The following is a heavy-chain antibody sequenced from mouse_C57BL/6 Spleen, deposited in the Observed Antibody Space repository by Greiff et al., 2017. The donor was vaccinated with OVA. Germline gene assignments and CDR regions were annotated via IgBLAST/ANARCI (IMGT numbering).Heavy chain of an antibody. Sequence: EVKLLESGGGLVKPGGSLKLSCAASGFTFSDYGMHWVRQAPEKGLEWVAYISSGSSTIYYADTVKGRFTISRDNAKNTLFLQMTSLRSEDTAMYYCARWGSSPYYYAMDYWGQGTSVTVAS. CDR1: GFTFSDYG. CDR3: ARWGSSPYYYAMDY. V-gene: IGHV5-17*01. CDR2: ISSGSSTI. D-gene: IGHD1-1*01. J-gene: IGHJ4*01.